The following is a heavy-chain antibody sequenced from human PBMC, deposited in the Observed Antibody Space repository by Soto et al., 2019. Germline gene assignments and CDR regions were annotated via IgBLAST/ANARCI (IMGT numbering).Heavy chain of an antibody. D-gene: IGHD3-16*02. CDR1: GGTFSSYA. CDR2: LIPIFGTA. CDR3: ARVGLRLWELSFPHAPNQDWFDP. J-gene: IGHJ5*02. V-gene: IGHV1-69*01. Sequence: QVQLVQSGAEVKKPGSSVKVSCKASGGTFSSYAISWVRQAPGQGLEWMGGLIPIFGTANYAQKCQGRVKITADESTSTAYMELSSLRSEDTAVYYGARVGLRLWELSFPHAPNQDWFDPWCQGTLVTVSS.